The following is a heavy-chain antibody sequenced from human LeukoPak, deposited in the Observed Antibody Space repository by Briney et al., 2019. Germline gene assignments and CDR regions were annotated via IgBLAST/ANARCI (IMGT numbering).Heavy chain of an antibody. CDR2: ISGSGGST. CDR1: GFTFSSYA. CDR3: AKVLRRTTVTTLDAFDI. J-gene: IGHJ3*02. D-gene: IGHD4-17*01. Sequence: PGGSLRLSCAAFGFTFSSYAMSWVRQAPGKGLEWVSAISGSGGSTYYADSVKGRFTISRDNSKNTLYLQMNSLRAEDTAVYYCAKVLRRTTVTTLDAFDIWGQGTMVTVSS. V-gene: IGHV3-23*01.